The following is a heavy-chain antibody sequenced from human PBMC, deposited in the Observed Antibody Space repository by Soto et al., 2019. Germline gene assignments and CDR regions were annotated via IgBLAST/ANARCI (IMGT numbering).Heavy chain of an antibody. CDR3: ARPDYGDYLNAFDI. CDR2: IYYSGST. V-gene: IGHV4-39*01. D-gene: IGHD4-17*01. CDR1: GGSISSSSYY. J-gene: IGHJ3*02. Sequence: SETLSLTCTVSGGSISSSSYYWGWIRQPPGKGLEWIGSIYYSGSTYYNPSLKSRVTISVDTSKNQFSLKLSSVTAADTAVYYCARPDYGDYLNAFDIWGQGTMVTVSS.